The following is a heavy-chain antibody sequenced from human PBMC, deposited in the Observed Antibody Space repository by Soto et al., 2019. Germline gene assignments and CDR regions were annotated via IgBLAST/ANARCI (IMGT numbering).Heavy chain of an antibody. Sequence: SETLSLTCTVSGGSISSYYWSWIRQPPGKGLEWIGYIYYSGSTNYNPSLKSRVTISVDTSKNQFSLKLSSVTAADTAVYYCASGGGYYDFWSGYYPNWFDLWGQGTLVTVSS. V-gene: IGHV4-59*01. CDR1: GGSISSYY. J-gene: IGHJ5*02. D-gene: IGHD3-3*01. CDR3: ASGGGYYDFWSGYYPNWFDL. CDR2: IYYSGST.